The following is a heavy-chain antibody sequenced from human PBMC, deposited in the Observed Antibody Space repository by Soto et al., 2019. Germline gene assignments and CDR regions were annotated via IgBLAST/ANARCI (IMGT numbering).Heavy chain of an antibody. J-gene: IGHJ5*02. D-gene: IGHD1-26*01. V-gene: IGHV1-18*01. CDR3: ARMRRGAGGMGNNWFDP. CDR2: ISAYNGNT. Sequence: QVQLVQSGAEVKKPGASVKVSCKASGYTFTSYGISWVRQAPGQGLEWMGWISAYNGNTNYAQKLQGRVTMTTDTATSTAYMERRSLRSDDTAVYYCARMRRGAGGMGNNWFDPWGQGTLVTVSS. CDR1: GYTFTSYG.